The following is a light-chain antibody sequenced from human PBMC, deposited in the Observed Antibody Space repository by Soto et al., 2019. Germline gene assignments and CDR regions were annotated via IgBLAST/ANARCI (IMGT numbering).Light chain of an antibody. CDR2: TNN. CDR3: ASWDDTLSVPI. J-gene: IGLJ2*01. CDR1: SSNIGSNT. Sequence: QSVLTQPPSASGAPGQRVTISCSGSSSNIGSNTVNWYQQLPGTAPKLLIYTNNQRPSGVRDRFSGSRSGTSASLAISGLRSEDEADYYCASWDDTLSVPIFGGGTKLTVL. V-gene: IGLV1-47*01.